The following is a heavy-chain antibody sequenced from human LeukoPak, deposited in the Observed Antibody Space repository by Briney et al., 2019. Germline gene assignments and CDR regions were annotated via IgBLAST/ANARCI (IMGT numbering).Heavy chain of an antibody. CDR3: AKFSPMTASHYFDL. CDR2: ISSSSSMI. CDR1: GFTFSSYS. V-gene: IGHV3-48*04. Sequence: GGSLRLSCAASGFTFSSYSMNWVRQAPGKGLEWVSYISSSSSMIYYADSVKGRFTISRDNAKNSLYLQMNSLRAEDTAVYSCAKFSPMTASHYFDLWGQGTQVTVSS. J-gene: IGHJ4*02. D-gene: IGHD2-21*02.